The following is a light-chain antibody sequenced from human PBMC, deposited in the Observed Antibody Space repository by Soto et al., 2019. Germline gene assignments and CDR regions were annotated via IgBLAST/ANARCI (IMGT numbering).Light chain of an antibody. CDR1: SSDVGGYNY. CDR3: CSYAGSSTYV. CDR2: EVS. J-gene: IGLJ1*01. V-gene: IGLV2-23*02. Sequence: QSVLTQPASVSGSPGQSITISCTGTSSDVGGYNYVSWYQHHPGKAPKLMIYEVSKRPSGVSNRFSGSKSGNTASLTISGFQAEDEVDYYCCSYAGSSTYVFGTGTKVTVL.